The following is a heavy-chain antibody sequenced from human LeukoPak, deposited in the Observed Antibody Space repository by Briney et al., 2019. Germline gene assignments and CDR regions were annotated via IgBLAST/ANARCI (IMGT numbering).Heavy chain of an antibody. J-gene: IGHJ1*01. CDR1: GFTFSSAG. D-gene: IGHD1-20*01. CDR2: IWYDGSNK. CDR3: AGITSRDTEYFQH. V-gene: IGHV3-33*08. Sequence: PGGSLRLSCAASGFTFSSAGMHWVRQAPGKGLEWVAIIWYDGSNKYYADSVKGRFTISRDNSKDTVYLQMNSLRADDTAVYYCAGITSRDTEYFQHWGQGTLVTVSS.